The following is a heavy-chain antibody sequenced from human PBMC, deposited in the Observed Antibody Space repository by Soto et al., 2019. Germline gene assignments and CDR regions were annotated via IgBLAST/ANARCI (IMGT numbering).Heavy chain of an antibody. D-gene: IGHD3-10*01. J-gene: IGHJ4*02. CDR2: IIPIFGTA. CDR1: GVTFSSYA. CDR3: ARGTRGFDY. V-gene: IGHV1-69*13. Sequence: GASVKVSCKASGVTFSSYAISWVRQAPGQGLECMGGIIPIFGTANYAQKFQGRVTITADESTSTAYMELSSLRSEDTAVYYCARGTRGFDYWGQGTLVTVSS.